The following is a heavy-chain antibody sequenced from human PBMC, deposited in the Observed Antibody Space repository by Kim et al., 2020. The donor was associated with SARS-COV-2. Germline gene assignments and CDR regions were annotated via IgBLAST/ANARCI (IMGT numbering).Heavy chain of an antibody. V-gene: IGHV3-73*01. D-gene: IGHD3-16*01. J-gene: IGHJ4*01. Sequence: GGSLRLSCAASGFTFSGSSMPWIRQASGKGLEWVGRIRSNANCSATAYAASVRFTFTISSDNSTHKAHLHRISPKNAATAEYSCVSIPSTTLYFFDY. CDR3: VSIPSTTLYFFDY. CDR1: GFTFSGSS. CDR2: IRSNANCSAT.